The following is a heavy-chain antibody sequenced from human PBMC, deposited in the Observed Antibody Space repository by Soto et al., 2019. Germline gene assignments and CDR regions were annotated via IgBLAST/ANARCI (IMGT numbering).Heavy chain of an antibody. CDR1: GFTFSSYW. CDR2: IKQDGSEK. CDR3: ARRVTTVTRDAFDI. D-gene: IGHD4-17*01. V-gene: IGHV3-7*01. J-gene: IGHJ3*02. Sequence: GGSLRLSCAASGFTFSSYWMSWVRQAPGKGLEWVANIKQDGSEKYYVDSVEGRFTISRDNAKNSLYLQMNSLRAEDTAVYYCARRVTTVTRDAFDIWGQGTMVTVSS.